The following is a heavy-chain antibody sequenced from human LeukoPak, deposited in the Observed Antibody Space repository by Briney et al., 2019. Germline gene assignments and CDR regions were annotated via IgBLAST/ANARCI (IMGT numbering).Heavy chain of an antibody. V-gene: IGHV4-59*01. Sequence: SQTLSLTCTVSGGSISSYYWSWVRQPPGEGLEWIGFVYYTGSTNYSPSLKSRVTISVDTSKNQFSLKLRSVTAADTAVYYCARISSSNWYNERGAFDVWGQGTMVTVSS. CDR3: ARISSSNWYNERGAFDV. J-gene: IGHJ3*01. D-gene: IGHD6-13*01. CDR1: GGSISSYY. CDR2: VYYTGST.